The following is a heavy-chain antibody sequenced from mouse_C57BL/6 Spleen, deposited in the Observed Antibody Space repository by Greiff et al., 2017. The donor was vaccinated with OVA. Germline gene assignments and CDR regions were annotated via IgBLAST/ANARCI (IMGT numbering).Heavy chain of an antibody. Sequence: ESGPGILQSSQTLSLTCSFSGFSLSTSGMGVSWIRQPSGKGLEGLAHIYWDDDKRYNPSLKSRLTISKDTSRNQVFLKITSVDTADTATYYCAIFPHITTVPWFAYWGQGTLVTVSA. CDR3: AIFPHITTVPWFAY. D-gene: IGHD1-1*01. CDR2: IYWDDDK. V-gene: IGHV8-12*01. J-gene: IGHJ3*01. CDR1: GFSLSTSGMG.